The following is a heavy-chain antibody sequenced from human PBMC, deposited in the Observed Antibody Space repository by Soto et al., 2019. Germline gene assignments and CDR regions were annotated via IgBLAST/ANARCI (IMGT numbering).Heavy chain of an antibody. CDR1: GFTFSSYS. Sequence: EVQLVESGGGLVQPGGSMRLSCAASGFTFSSYSMNWVRQAPGKGLEWVSYISSSSSTIYYAASVKGRFTISRDNAKNSLYLQMNSMRAEDTAVYYCARADSCYAHGYYYYGMDVWGQGTTVTVSS. J-gene: IGHJ6*02. CDR3: ARADSCYAHGYYYYGMDV. D-gene: IGHD5-12*01. CDR2: ISSSSSTI. V-gene: IGHV3-48*01.